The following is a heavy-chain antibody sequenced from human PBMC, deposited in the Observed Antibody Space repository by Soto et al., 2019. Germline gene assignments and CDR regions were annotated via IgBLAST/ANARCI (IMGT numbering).Heavy chain of an antibody. V-gene: IGHV3-48*01. CDR2: VSAGSGTI. CDR1: GFTFSSQS. CDR3: ARGGSYSLDY. D-gene: IGHD1-26*01. J-gene: IGHJ4*01. Sequence: GSLRLSCAASGFTFSSQSMNWVRQAPGKGLEWVSYVSAGSGTIYYTDSVKGRFTISRDNAENSLYLQMSSLRAEDTAVYYCARGGSYSLDYWGHGTLVTVSS.